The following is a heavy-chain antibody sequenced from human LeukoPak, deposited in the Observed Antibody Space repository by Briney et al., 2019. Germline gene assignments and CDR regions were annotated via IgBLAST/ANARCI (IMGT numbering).Heavy chain of an antibody. CDR1: GFTVSSNY. CDR3: ARGGYDFWSGYKTHFDY. J-gene: IGHJ4*02. Sequence: GGSLRLSCAASGFTVSSNYMSWVRQAPGKGLEWVSYISSSSSTIYYADSVKGRFTISRDNAKNSLYLQMNSLRAEDTAVYYCARGGYDFWSGYKTHFDYWGQGTLVTVSS. CDR2: ISSSSSTI. D-gene: IGHD3-3*01. V-gene: IGHV3-48*01.